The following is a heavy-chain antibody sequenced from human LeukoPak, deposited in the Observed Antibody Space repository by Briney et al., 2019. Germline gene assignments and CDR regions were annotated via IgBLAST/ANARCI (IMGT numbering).Heavy chain of an antibody. CDR2: IYYSGST. D-gene: IGHD3-22*01. Sequence: KASETLSLTCTVSGGSISSSSYYWGWIRQPPGKGLEWIGSIYYSGSTYYNPSLKSRVTISVDTSKNQFSLKLSSVTAADTAVYYCARGFYYDSSGYRGFDYWGQGALVTVSS. CDR3: ARGFYYDSSGYRGFDY. V-gene: IGHV4-39*07. CDR1: GGSISSSSYY. J-gene: IGHJ4*02.